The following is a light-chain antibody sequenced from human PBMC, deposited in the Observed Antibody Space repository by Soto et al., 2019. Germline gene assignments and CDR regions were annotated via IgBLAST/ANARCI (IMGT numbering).Light chain of an antibody. Sequence: DIQMTQSPSTLSASVGDRVTITCRASQSISSWLAWYQQKPGKAPKLLIYKASSLESGVPSRFSGSGSGTEFTLTISSLQPDDFATYYCQQYNSYSPWTVRQGTKVEIK. V-gene: IGKV1-5*03. CDR3: QQYNSYSPWT. CDR1: QSISSW. CDR2: KAS. J-gene: IGKJ1*01.